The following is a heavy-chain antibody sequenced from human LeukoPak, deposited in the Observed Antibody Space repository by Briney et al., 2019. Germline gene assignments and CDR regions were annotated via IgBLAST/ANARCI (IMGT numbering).Heavy chain of an antibody. CDR1: GFIFRTNN. V-gene: IGHV3-30*01. J-gene: IGHJ6*02. CDR2: ISYGGNNQ. CDR3: ARDGSFGMDV. Sequence: PGRSLRLSCVASGFIFRTNNMHWVRQAPGKGLEWVAVISYGGNNQYYADSVKGRFTISRDNSKNILYLQMNSLKTEDTALYYCARDGSFGMDVWGQGTTVTVSS. D-gene: IGHD3-10*01.